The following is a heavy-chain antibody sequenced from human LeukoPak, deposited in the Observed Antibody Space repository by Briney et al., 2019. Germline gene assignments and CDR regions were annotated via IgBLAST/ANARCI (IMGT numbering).Heavy chain of an antibody. Sequence: SETLSLTCTASSLTNGYHWGWIRQSPGKGLEWIGSVYHSGTTYYSPSLTTRVDISIDTSKKQFSLKLSSVTAADTAVYYCARDKSLFYVDSSGYFQAWDFDYWGQGILVTVSS. CDR2: VYHSGTT. CDR3: ARDKSLFYVDSSGYFQAWDFDY. D-gene: IGHD3-22*01. V-gene: IGHV4-38-2*02. CDR1: SLTNGYH. J-gene: IGHJ4*02.